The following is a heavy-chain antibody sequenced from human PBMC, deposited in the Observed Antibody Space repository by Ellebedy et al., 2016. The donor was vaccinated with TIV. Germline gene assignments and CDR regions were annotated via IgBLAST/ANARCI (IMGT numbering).Heavy chain of an antibody. CDR3: AKDQYSDSSGHDY. J-gene: IGHJ4*02. CDR1: GFTFSSYG. D-gene: IGHD3-22*01. V-gene: IGHV3-30*02. Sequence: PGGSLRLSCAASGFTFSSYGMHWVRQAPGKGLEWVAVIWYDGSNKYYADSVKGRFTISRDNSKNTLYLQMNSLRAEDTAVYYCAKDQYSDSSGHDYWGQGTLVTVSS. CDR2: IWYDGSNK.